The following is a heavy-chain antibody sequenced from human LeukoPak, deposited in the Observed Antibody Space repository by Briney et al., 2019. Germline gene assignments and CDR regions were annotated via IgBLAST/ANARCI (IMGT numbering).Heavy chain of an antibody. J-gene: IGHJ4*02. Sequence: SETLSLTCAVYGGSFSGYYWSWIRQPPGKGLEWIGEINHSGSTNYNPSLKSRVTISVDTSKNQFSLKLSSVTAADTAVYYCASGAGYSYGLFDYWGQGTLVTVSS. CDR1: GGSFSGYY. D-gene: IGHD5-18*01. CDR2: INHSGST. CDR3: ASGAGYSYGLFDY. V-gene: IGHV4-34*01.